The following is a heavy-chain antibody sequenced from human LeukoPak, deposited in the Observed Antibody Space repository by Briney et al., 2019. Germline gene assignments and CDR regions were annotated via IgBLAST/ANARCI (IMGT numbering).Heavy chain of an antibody. Sequence: GGSLRLSCAASGFTFSNYAMSWVRQAPGKGLEWGSVISGSGGSTYYADSVKGRFTISRDNSKNTLYLQMNSLRAEDTAVYYCAKDLDPTLLWFGEQHFDYWGQGTLVTVSS. J-gene: IGHJ4*02. CDR2: ISGSGGST. V-gene: IGHV3-23*01. D-gene: IGHD3-10*01. CDR1: GFTFSNYA. CDR3: AKDLDPTLLWFGEQHFDY.